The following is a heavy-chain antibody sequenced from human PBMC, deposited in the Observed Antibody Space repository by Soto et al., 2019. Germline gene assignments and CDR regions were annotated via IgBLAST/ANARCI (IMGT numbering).Heavy chain of an antibody. CDR1: GGTFSSYA. D-gene: IGHD3-3*01. Sequence: SLKVSCKASGGTFSSYAISWVRQAPGQGLEWMGGIIPIFGTANYAQKFQGRVTITADKSTSTAYMELSSLRSEDTAVYYCASLRSAALFGMDVWGQGTTVTVSS. J-gene: IGHJ6*02. CDR3: ASLRSAALFGMDV. CDR2: IIPIFGTA. V-gene: IGHV1-69*06.